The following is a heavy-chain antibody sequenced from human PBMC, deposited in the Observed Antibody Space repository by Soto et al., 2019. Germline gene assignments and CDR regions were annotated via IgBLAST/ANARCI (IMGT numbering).Heavy chain of an antibody. V-gene: IGHV5-51*01. CDR1: RYSFTSYS. Sequence: GESLKISCKGSRYSFTSYSLDWVRQMPGKGLEWMGIIDPGDSDTRYSPSFQGQVTISADKSISTAYLQWSSLKASDTAMYYWARHDSSSSVGMDVWGQGTRVTVSS. D-gene: IGHD6-13*01. J-gene: IGHJ6*02. CDR2: IDPGDSDT. CDR3: ARHDSSSSVGMDV.